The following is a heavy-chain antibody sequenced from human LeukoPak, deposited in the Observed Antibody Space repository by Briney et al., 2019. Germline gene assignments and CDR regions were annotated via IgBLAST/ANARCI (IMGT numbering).Heavy chain of an antibody. CDR3: ARDSGGNVGGGFDP. CDR1: GGSISSGDYY. J-gene: IGHJ5*02. D-gene: IGHD4-23*01. V-gene: IGHV4-30-4*01. Sequence: SETLSLTCTVSGGSISSGDYYWSWLRQPPGKGLEWIGYIYYSGSTYYNPSLKSRVTISVDTSKNQFSLKLSSVTAADTAVYYCARDSGGNVGGGFDPWGQGTLVTVSS. CDR2: IYYSGST.